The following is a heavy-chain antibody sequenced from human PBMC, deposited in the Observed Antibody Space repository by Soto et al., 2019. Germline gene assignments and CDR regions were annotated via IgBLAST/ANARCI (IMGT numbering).Heavy chain of an antibody. D-gene: IGHD2-2*01. J-gene: IGHJ4*02. Sequence: SETLSVTCTVSGGSISSYYWSWIRQPPGKGLEWIGYIYYSGSTNYNPSLKSRVTISVDTSKNQFSLKLSSVTAADTAVYYCARAEYQLLDFFDYWGQGTLVTVSS. CDR2: IYYSGST. CDR1: GGSISSYY. V-gene: IGHV4-59*01. CDR3: ARAEYQLLDFFDY.